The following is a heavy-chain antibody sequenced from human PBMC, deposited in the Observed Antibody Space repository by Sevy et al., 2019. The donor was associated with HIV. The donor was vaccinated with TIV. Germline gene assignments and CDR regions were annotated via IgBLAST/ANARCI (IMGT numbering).Heavy chain of an antibody. D-gene: IGHD6-13*01. CDR2: IYPGDSDT. Sequence: GESLKISCKGFGYKLTRYWIGWVRQMPGKGLEWMGIIYPGDSDTRYSPSFQGQVTISADKSIGTAYLQWSSLKASDTAMYYCARVDLPPGIAAAGSYYGMDVWGQGTTVTVSS. CDR1: GYKLTRYW. V-gene: IGHV5-51*01. J-gene: IGHJ6*02. CDR3: ARVDLPPGIAAAGSYYGMDV.